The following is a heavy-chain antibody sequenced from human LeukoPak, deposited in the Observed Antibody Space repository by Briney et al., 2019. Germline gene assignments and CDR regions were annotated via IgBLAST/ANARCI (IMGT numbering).Heavy chain of an antibody. D-gene: IGHD2-15*01. J-gene: IGHJ5*02. Sequence: PSETLSLTCTVSGGSISSYYWSWIRQPPGKGMEWIGYINYSGSTNYNPSLKSRVTISVDTSKNQFSLKLSSVTAADTAVYYCARNTRSRYCSGGSCYSNGWFDPWGQGTLVTVSS. CDR3: ARNTRSRYCSGGSCYSNGWFDP. CDR1: GGSISSYY. V-gene: IGHV4-59*08. CDR2: INYSGST.